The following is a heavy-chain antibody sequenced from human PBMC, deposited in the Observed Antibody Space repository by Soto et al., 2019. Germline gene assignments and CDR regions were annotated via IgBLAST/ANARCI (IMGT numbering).Heavy chain of an antibody. CDR1: GGSFSGYY. J-gene: IGHJ5*02. Sequence: QVQLQQWGAGLLKPSETLSLTCAVYGGSFSGYYWSWIRQPPGKGLEWIGEINHSGSTNYNPSLKSRVTISVDTSKNQFSLKLSSVTAADTAVYYCARERVGPSKNGFEPWGQGTLVTVSS. D-gene: IGHD1-26*01. V-gene: IGHV4-34*01. CDR2: INHSGST. CDR3: ARERVGPSKNGFEP.